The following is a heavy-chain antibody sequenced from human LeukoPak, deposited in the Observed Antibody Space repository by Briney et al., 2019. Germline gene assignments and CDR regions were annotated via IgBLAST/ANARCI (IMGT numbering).Heavy chain of an antibody. CDR3: VRLRRNSDTSGFYYYYDF. J-gene: IGHJ4*02. D-gene: IGHD3-22*01. CDR1: GYTFSSYR. V-gene: IGHV3-21*04. CDR2: ISVRSNYI. Sequence: PGGSLRLSCLASGYTFSSYRMNWVRQAPGKGLEWVSSISVRSNYIYYADSVRGRFRISRDDARDSLYLQMNSLRAEDTAVYYCVRLRRNSDTSGFYYYYDFWGQGTLVTVSS.